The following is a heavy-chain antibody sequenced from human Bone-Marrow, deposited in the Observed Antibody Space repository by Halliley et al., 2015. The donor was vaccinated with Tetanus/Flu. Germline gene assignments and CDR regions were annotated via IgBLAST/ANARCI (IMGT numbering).Heavy chain of an antibody. Sequence: SLRLSCAASGFTFSNYAMSWVRQAPGKGLEWVSAISGSGGSTYYADSVRGRPTISRDNSKNTLYLQMNSLRAEDTAVYYCVLGFSSSWYGAEYFHHWGQGTLVTVSS. D-gene: IGHD6-13*01. CDR3: VLGFSSSWYGAEYFHH. J-gene: IGHJ1*01. V-gene: IGHV3-23*01. CDR1: GFTFSNYA. CDR2: ISGSGGST.